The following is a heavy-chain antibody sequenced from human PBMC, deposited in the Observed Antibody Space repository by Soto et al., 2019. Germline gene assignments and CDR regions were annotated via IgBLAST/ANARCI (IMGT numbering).Heavy chain of an antibody. V-gene: IGHV4-39*01. CDR1: GGSIRSSTYY. D-gene: IGHD6-19*01. J-gene: IGHJ5*02. Sequence: SETLSLTCTFSGGSIRSSTYYCGWIRQPPGKGLEWIGSIYYSGSTYYNPSLKSRVTISVDTSKNQFSLKLSSVTAADTAVYYCARLRGWSGEKWFDPWGQGTLGTVS. CDR3: ARLRGWSGEKWFDP. CDR2: IYYSGST.